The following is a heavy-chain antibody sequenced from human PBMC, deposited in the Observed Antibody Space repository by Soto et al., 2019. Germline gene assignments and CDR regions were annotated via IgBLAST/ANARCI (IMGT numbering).Heavy chain of an antibody. V-gene: IGHV1-18*01. CDR3: ARDILFDY. J-gene: IGHJ4*02. CDR2: ISAYNGNT. Sequence: ASVKVSCKASGYTFTSYGISWVRQAPGQGLEWMGWISAYNGNTNYAQKFQGRVSMTTDTSTSTAYMDLRSLRSEDTAVYYCARDILFDYWGQGTLVTVSS. D-gene: IGHD2-15*01. CDR1: GYTFTSYG.